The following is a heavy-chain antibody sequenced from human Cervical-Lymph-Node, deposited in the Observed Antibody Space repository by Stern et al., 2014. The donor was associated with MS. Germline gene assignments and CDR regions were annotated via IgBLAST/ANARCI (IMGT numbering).Heavy chain of an antibody. CDR3: ARALAAALYAMDV. CDR2: INPSGGTT. CDR1: GYTFTSYH. J-gene: IGHJ6*02. D-gene: IGHD6-13*01. V-gene: IGHV1-46*01. Sequence: QVQLVQSGAEVKKPGASVKVSCKASGYTFTSYHMHWVRQAPGQGLEWMGIINPSGGTTIESQKFQGRVTMTRETSARTVYMELSSLRSEDTAVYYCARALAAALYAMDVWGQGTTVTVSS.